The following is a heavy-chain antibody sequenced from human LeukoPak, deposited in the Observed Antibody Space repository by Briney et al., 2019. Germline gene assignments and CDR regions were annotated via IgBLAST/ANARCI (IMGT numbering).Heavy chain of an antibody. CDR3: AREEFGELRLLDY. J-gene: IGHJ4*02. V-gene: IGHV3-21*01. Sequence: PGGSLRLSCAASGFTFSSYSMNWVRQAPGKGLEWVSSISSSSSSYIYYADSVKGRFTISRDNAKNSLYLQMNSLRAEDTAVYYCAREEFGELRLLDYWGQGTLVTVSS. CDR1: GFTFSSYS. CDR2: ISSSSSSYI. D-gene: IGHD3-10*01.